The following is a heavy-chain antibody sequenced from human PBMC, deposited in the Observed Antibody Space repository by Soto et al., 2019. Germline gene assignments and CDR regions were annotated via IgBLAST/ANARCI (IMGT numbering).Heavy chain of an antibody. J-gene: IGHJ2*01. D-gene: IGHD3-10*02. CDR2: IHYSGKT. Sequence: GKGLEWIGYIHYSGKTYDNSSLKSRVTISVDTSKNQSSLNLSSVTAADSAVYYCVFFFQAEDGIRDVRSVSAFLLNRSSDL. CDR3: VFFFQAEDGIRDVRSVSAFLLNRSSDL. V-gene: IGHV4-59*04.